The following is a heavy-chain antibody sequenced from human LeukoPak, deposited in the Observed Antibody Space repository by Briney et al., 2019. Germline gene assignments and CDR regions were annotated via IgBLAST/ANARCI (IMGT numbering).Heavy chain of an antibody. J-gene: IGHJ4*02. V-gene: IGHV3-23*01. CDR1: GLTFTSYA. D-gene: IGHD4-17*01. CDR2: ISGSGDST. CDR3: AKLWTTRTYYFDY. Sequence: GGSLRLSCAASGLTFTSYAMTWVRQAPGKGLEWVSTISGSGDSTYYADSMKGRFTISRDNSKNTLYLQMNSLRADDTAVYYCAKLWTTRTYYFDYWGQGILVTVSS.